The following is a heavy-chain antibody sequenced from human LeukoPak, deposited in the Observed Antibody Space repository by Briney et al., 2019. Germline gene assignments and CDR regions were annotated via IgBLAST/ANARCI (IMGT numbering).Heavy chain of an antibody. D-gene: IGHD3-22*01. Sequence: GESLKISCKGSGYSFTSYWIGRVRQMPGKGLEWMGIIYPGDSDTRYSPSFQGQVTISADKSISTAYLQWSSLKASDTAMYYCARHSSSHYDSSGYPDYWGQGTLVTVSS. CDR1: GYSFTSYW. J-gene: IGHJ4*02. V-gene: IGHV5-51*01. CDR2: IYPGDSDT. CDR3: ARHSSSHYDSSGYPDY.